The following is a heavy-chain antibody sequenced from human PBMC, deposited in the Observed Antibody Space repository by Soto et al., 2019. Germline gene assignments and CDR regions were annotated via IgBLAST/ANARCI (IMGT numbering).Heavy chain of an antibody. CDR1: GGTFSSYA. J-gene: IGHJ4*02. CDR3: ARDRPQDGYNYFFDY. D-gene: IGHD5-12*01. V-gene: IGHV1-69*13. Sequence: SVKVSCKASGGTFSSYAISWVRQAPGQGLEWMGGIIPIFGTANYAQKFQGRVTITADESTSTAYMELSSLRSEDTAVYYCARDRPQDGYNYFFDYWGQGTLVTVSS. CDR2: IIPIFGTA.